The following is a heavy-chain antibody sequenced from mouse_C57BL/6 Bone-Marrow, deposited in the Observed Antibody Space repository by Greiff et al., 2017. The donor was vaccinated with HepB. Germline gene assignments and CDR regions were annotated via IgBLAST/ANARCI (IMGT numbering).Heavy chain of an antibody. Sequence: VQLQQSGPGLVKPSQSLSLTCSVTGYSITSGYYWNWIRQFPGNKLEWMGYISYDGSNNYNPSLKNRISITRDTSKNQFFLKLNSVTTEDTATYYCAREGDYSYAMDYWGQGTSVTVSS. CDR1: GYSITSGYY. CDR3: AREGDYSYAMDY. V-gene: IGHV3-6*01. J-gene: IGHJ4*01. CDR2: ISYDGSN. D-gene: IGHD3-3*01.